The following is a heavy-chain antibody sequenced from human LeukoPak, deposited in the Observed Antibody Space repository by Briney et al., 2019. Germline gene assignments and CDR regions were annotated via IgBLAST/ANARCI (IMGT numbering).Heavy chain of an antibody. V-gene: IGHV3-30*04. CDR3: ARDPDIYGSGSFLFDY. CDR1: GFTFSSYA. Sequence: GGSLRLSCAASGFTFSSYAMHWVRQAPGKGLEWVAVLSYDGSNKYYADSEKGRFTISRDNSKNTLYLQMNSLRAEDTAVYYCARDPDIYGSGSFLFDYWGQGTLVTVSS. CDR2: LSYDGSNK. D-gene: IGHD3-10*01. J-gene: IGHJ4*02.